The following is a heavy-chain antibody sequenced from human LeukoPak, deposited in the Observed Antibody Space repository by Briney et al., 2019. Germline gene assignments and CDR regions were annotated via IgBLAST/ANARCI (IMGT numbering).Heavy chain of an antibody. J-gene: IGHJ4*02. CDR2: IHPNGRDT. CDR1: GYTFTNHH. CDR3: ASHYGPGPV. V-gene: IGHV1-2*02. Sequence: ASVKVSCKASGYTFTNHHIYWVRQAPGRGLEWMGWIHPNGRDTIYAQKFQGRATMTTDTSITTSYMELTSLTSDYTAVYYCASHYGPGPVWGQGTLVTVS. D-gene: IGHD3-10*01.